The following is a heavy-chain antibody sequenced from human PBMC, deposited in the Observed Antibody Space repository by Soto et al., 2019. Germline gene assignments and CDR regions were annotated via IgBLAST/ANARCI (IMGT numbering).Heavy chain of an antibody. CDR2: ISSSSSYI. V-gene: IGHV3-21*01. CDR1: GFTFSSYS. D-gene: IGHD3-10*01. Sequence: GGSLRLSCAASGFTFSSYSMNWVRQAPGKGLEWVSSISSSSSYIYYADSVKGRFTISRDNAKNSLYLQMNSLRAEDTAVYYCARDHAFGESSAFVGRGYWGQGTLVTVS. J-gene: IGHJ4*02. CDR3: ARDHAFGESSAFVGRGY.